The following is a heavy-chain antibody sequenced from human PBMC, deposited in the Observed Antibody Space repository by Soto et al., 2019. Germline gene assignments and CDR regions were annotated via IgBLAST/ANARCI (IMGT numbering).Heavy chain of an antibody. V-gene: IGHV4-39*01. J-gene: IGHJ4*02. CDR1: GSSIGSSSYY. D-gene: IGHD2-21*02. CDR3: ARQRTSVVTQAYFDD. CDR2: LYYTATT. Sequence: SETLSLTCSVSGSSIGSSSYYFGWIRQPPGKGLEWIGSLYYTATTYYNSSLKSRVTISADKSQNQFSLKLRSVSAADTAVYYCARQRTSVVTQAYFDDWGQGSLVIVSA.